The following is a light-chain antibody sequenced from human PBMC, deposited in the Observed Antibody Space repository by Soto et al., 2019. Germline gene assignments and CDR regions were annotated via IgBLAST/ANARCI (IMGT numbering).Light chain of an antibody. CDR1: QSVSSNY. J-gene: IGKJ2*01. Sequence: EIVLTQSPGTLSLSPGERATLSCRASQSVSSNYLAWYQQKPGQAPRLLIYGASSRATGIPDRFSGSGSGTDFTLTISRLEPEEFAVYYCQQYGSSPRTFGQGTKLEIK. CDR2: GAS. V-gene: IGKV3-20*01. CDR3: QQYGSSPRT.